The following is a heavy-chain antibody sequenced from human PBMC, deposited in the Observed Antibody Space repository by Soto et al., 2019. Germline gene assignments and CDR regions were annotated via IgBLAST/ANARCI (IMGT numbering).Heavy chain of an antibody. Sequence: LRLSCAASGFPSSSYGMHWVRQAPGKGLEWVAVISYDGSNKYYADSVKGRFTISRDNSKNTLYLQMNSLRAEDTAVYYCAKDVVVGATTWLGDYYYYYGMAVWAQGTTVTVS. CDR1: GFPSSSYG. D-gene: IGHD1-26*01. CDR3: AKDVVVGATTWLGDYYYYYGMAV. J-gene: IGHJ6*02. V-gene: IGHV3-30*18. CDR2: ISYDGSNK.